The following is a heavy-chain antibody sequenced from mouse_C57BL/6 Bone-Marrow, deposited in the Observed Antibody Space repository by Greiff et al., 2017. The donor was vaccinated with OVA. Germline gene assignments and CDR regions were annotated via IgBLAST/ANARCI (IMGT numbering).Heavy chain of an antibody. CDR1: GFTFSSYA. D-gene: IGHD6-2*01. CDR3: ARDSLFYAMDY. Sequence: EVKLVESGGGLVKPGGSLKLSCAASGFTFSSYAMSWVRQTPEKRLEWVATISDGGSYTYYPDNVKGRCTISRDNAKNNLYLQMSHLKSEDTAMYYCARDSLFYAMDYWGQGTSVTVSS. J-gene: IGHJ4*01. V-gene: IGHV5-4*03. CDR2: ISDGGSYT.